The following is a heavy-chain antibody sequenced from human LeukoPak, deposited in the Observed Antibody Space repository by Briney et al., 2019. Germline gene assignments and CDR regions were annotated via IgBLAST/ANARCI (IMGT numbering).Heavy chain of an antibody. CDR3: ARDRVVAATPGAFDI. CDR1: GGSISSSSYY. Sequence: SETLSLTCTVSGGSISSSSYYWGWIRQPPGKGLEWIGSIYYSGSTYYNPPLKSRVTISVDTSKNQFSLKLSSVTAADTAVYYCARDRVVAATPGAFDIWGQGTMVTVSS. D-gene: IGHD2-15*01. CDR2: IYYSGST. V-gene: IGHV4-39*07. J-gene: IGHJ3*02.